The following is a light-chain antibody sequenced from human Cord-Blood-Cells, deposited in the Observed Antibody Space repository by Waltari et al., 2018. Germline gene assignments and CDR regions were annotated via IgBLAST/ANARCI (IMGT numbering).Light chain of an antibody. CDR1: QSVRSN. CDR2: GAS. Sequence: EIVMTQSPATLSVSPGETATLSCRASQSVRSNSARYQQKPGQAPSLLLYGASTRATGIPARFSGSGSGADFTLTISSLQSEEFAVYYCQRYNNWPPWTFRQGTKVEIK. CDR3: QRYNNWPPWT. V-gene: IGKV3-15*01. J-gene: IGKJ1*01.